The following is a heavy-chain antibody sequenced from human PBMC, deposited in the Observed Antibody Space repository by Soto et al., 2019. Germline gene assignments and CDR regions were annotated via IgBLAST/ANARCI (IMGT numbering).Heavy chain of an antibody. D-gene: IGHD2-2*01. V-gene: IGHV1-2*02. Sequence: GASVKVSCKASGHGFTAYYMHWVRQAPGQGLEWMGWINPNSGGTKYAQRFQGRVTMTRNTSSRTVYMELSGLRSDDTAVYYCARGPSTTYAFDIWGQGTMVTV. J-gene: IGHJ3*02. CDR1: GHGFTAYY. CDR2: INPNSGGT. CDR3: ARGPSTTYAFDI.